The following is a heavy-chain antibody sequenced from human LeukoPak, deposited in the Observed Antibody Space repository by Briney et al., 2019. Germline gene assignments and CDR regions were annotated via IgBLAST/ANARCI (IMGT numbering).Heavy chain of an antibody. D-gene: IGHD3-16*01. CDR3: ARHVGYYYYGMDV. CDR2: IYYSGST. Sequence: PSETLSLTCTVSGGSTSSYYWSWIRQPPGKGLEWIGYIYYSGSTNYNPSLKSRVTISVDTSKNQFSLKLSSVTAADTAVYYCARHVGYYYYGMDVWGQGTTVTVSS. J-gene: IGHJ6*02. CDR1: GGSTSSYY. V-gene: IGHV4-59*08.